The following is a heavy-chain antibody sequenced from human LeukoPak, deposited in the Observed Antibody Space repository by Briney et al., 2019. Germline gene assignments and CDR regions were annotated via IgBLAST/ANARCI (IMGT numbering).Heavy chain of an antibody. D-gene: IGHD3-10*01. CDR1: GYTFTRYG. J-gene: IGHJ6*03. CDR3: ARDGTKLAWFGELRITRYYYYYMDV. CDR2: ISGYIGNT. V-gene: IGHV1-18*01. Sequence: ASVKLSCKASGYTFTRYGISRVRQAAGQGLGWMGWISGYIGNTKYTQKLQGRVIMTTDTSTSTAYMELRSLRSDDTAVYYCARDGTKLAWFGELRITRYYYYYMDVWGKGTTVTISS.